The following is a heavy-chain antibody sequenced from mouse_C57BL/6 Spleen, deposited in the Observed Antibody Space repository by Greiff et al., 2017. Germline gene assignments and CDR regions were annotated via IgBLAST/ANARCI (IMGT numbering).Heavy chain of an antibody. V-gene: IGHV1-61*01. CDR1: GYTFTSYW. D-gene: IGHD1-1*01. Sequence: QVQLQQPGAELVRPGSSVKLSCKASGYTFTSYWMDWVKQRPGQGLEWIGNIYPSDSETHYNQKFKDKATLTVDKSSSTAYMQLSSLTSEDSAVYYCASHYYGSSNYAMDYWGQGTSVTVSS. J-gene: IGHJ4*01. CDR2: IYPSDSET. CDR3: ASHYYGSSNYAMDY.